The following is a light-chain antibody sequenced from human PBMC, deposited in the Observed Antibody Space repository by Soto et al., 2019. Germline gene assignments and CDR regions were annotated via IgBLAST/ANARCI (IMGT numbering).Light chain of an antibody. CDR2: GAS. J-gene: IGKJ1*01. CDR3: QQYGWSPRT. CDR1: QSVSSSY. V-gene: IGKV3-20*01. Sequence: EIVLTQSPGTLSLSPGERATLSCRASQSVSSSYLAWYQQKPGQAPRLLIYGASIRATGIPDRFSGSGSGTDFTFTISRLEPEDFAVYYGQQYGWSPRTFGQGTKVEIK.